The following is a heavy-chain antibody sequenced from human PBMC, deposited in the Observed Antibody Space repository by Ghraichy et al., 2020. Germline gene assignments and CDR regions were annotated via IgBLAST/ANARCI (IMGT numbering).Heavy chain of an antibody. Sequence: GLGWITTIKQDGSERYYVDSVKGRFTISRDNAKNSLFLQMNSLRAEDTAVYYCAREASTSWYATDADYWC. CDR3: AREASTSWYATDADY. V-gene: IGHV3-7*01. D-gene: IGHD6-13*01. J-gene: IGHJ4*01. CDR2: IKQDGSER.